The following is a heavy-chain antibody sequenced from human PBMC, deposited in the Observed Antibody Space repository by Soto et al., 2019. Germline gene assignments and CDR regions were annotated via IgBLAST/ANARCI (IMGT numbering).Heavy chain of an antibody. J-gene: IGHJ5*02. CDR2: IIPIFGTA. D-gene: IGHD6-19*01. Sequence: QVQLVQSVAEVKKPGSSVKVSCKASGGTFSSYAISWVRQAPGQGLEWMGGIIPIFGTANYAQKFQGRVTITADESTSTAYRELSSLRSEDTAVYYCARRWTVAGKRGSWFDPWGQGTLVTVSS. CDR3: ARRWTVAGKRGSWFDP. V-gene: IGHV1-69*01. CDR1: GGTFSSYA.